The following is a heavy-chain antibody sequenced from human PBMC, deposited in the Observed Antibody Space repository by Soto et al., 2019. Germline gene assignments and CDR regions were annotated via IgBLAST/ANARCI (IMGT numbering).Heavy chain of an antibody. J-gene: IGHJ4*02. CDR2: ISGSGGST. Sequence: GASLRLSCAASGFTFSSYAMSWVRQAPGKGLEWVSAISGSGGSTYYADSVKGRFTISRDNSKNTLYLQMNSLRAEDTAVYYCAKSPSSGYPGHYFDYWGQGTLVTVSS. V-gene: IGHV3-23*01. CDR3: AKSPSSGYPGHYFDY. D-gene: IGHD3-22*01. CDR1: GFTFSSYA.